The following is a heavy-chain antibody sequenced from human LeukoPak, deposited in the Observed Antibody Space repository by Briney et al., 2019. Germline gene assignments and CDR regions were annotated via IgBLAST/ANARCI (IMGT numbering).Heavy chain of an antibody. CDR2: ISGDGGGI. Sequence: GGSLRLSCEVSGLTFNEYAMHWVRQAPGKGLEWVSGISGDGGGIGYADSVKGRFTISRDNAKNSLHLQMNSLRVEDTALYYCAKELIITGRKYYFDYWGQGTLVTVSS. J-gene: IGHJ4*02. V-gene: IGHV3-9*01. CDR1: GLTFNEYA. D-gene: IGHD3-22*01. CDR3: AKELIITGRKYYFDY.